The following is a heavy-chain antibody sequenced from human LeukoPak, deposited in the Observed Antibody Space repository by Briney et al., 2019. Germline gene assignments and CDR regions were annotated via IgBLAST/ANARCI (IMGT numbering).Heavy chain of an antibody. Sequence: GGSLRLSCAASGFTFSSYAMSWVRQAPGKGLEWVSFISSSSSYIYYADSVKGRFTISRDNDKNSLYLLMKSLRAEDTAVYYCARGASGSPQDYWGQGTLVTVSS. CDR3: ARGASGSPQDY. CDR2: ISSSSSYI. D-gene: IGHD3-10*01. CDR1: GFTFSSYA. V-gene: IGHV3-21*01. J-gene: IGHJ4*02.